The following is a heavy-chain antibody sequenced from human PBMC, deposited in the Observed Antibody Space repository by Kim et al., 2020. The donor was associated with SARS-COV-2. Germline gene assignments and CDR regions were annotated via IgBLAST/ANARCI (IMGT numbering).Heavy chain of an antibody. CDR2: LNTNTGNP. J-gene: IGHJ6*02. V-gene: IGHV7-4-1*02. CDR3: ARVGGGMDF. CDR1: GYSFTSYA. Sequence: ASVKVSCTVSGYSFTSYALIWVRQAPGQGLEWMAWLNTNTGNPVYAQGLTGRFVFSLDTSVSTAYLLISNLKADDTAVYYCARVGGGMDFWGQGSSVTVS.